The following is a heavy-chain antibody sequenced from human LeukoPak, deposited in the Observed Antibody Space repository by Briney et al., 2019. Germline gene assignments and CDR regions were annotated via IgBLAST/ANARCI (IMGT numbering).Heavy chain of an antibody. V-gene: IGHV4-39*07. CDR3: ARDRAIPHYDYAWGSYRL. CDR2: IYYSGST. D-gene: IGHD3-16*02. Sequence: SETLSLTCTVSGGSISSSSYYWGWIRQPPGKGLEWIGSIYYSGSTYYNPSLKSRVTISVDTSRNQFSLKLSSVTAADTAVYYCARDRAIPHYDYAWGSYRLWGQGTLVTVSS. CDR1: GGSISSSSYY. J-gene: IGHJ4*02.